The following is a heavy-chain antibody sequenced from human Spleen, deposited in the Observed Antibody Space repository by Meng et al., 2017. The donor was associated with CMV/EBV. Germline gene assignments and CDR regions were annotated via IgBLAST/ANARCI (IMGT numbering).Heavy chain of an antibody. D-gene: IGHD3-22*01. V-gene: IGHV4-30-4*08. J-gene: IGHJ4*02. CDR3: ARGRSGYYGGPYFDY. CDR1: GGSISSGDYY. CDR2: IYYSGST. Sequence: QGQLQESGPGLVKPSQTLALTCTVSGGSISSGDYYWSWIRQPPGKGLEWIGYIYYSGSTYYNPSLKSRVTISVDTSKNQFSLKLSSVTAADTAVYYCARGRSGYYGGPYFDYWGQGTLVTVSS.